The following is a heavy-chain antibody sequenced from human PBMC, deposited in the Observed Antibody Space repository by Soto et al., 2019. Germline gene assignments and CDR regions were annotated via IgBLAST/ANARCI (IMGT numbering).Heavy chain of an antibody. CDR2: IFSNDDK. V-gene: IGHV2-26*01. J-gene: IGHJ5*02. CDR3: ALIKDCSRTDCYLASFDP. Sequence: SGPELVNPTETLTRTCTVSGLSLSNGRLGVSWIRQPPGKALEWLAHIFSNDDKSYSTTLRSRLTISKDTSTSQVVLTMTNMDPMASPTYYCALIKDCSRTDCYLASFDPWGQGTLVTVSS. D-gene: IGHD2-2*01. CDR1: GLSLSNGRLG.